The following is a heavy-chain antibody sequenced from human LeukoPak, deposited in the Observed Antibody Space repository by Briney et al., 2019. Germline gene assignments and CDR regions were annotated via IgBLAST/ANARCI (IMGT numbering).Heavy chain of an antibody. CDR3: ARDLGYCSSTSCPKYGMDV. CDR2: ISSSSSYI. Sequence: GGSLRLSCAASGFTFSSYSMNWVRQAPGKGLEWVSSISSSSSYIYYADSVKGRFTIYRDNAKNSLYLQMNSLRAEDTAVYYCARDLGYCSSTSCPKYGMDVWGQGTTVTVSS. CDR1: GFTFSSYS. V-gene: IGHV3-21*01. D-gene: IGHD2-2*01. J-gene: IGHJ6*02.